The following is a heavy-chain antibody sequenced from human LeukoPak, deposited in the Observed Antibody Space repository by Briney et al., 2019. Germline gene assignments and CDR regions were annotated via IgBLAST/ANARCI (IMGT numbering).Heavy chain of an antibody. V-gene: IGHV1-69*04. Sequence: GASVKVSCKASGGTFSSYAISWVRQAPGQGLEWMGRIIPNLGIANYAQKFQGRVTITADKSTSTAYMELSSLRSEDTAVYYCASHPYCSGCSCYCRGAFDIWGQGTMVTVSS. CDR1: GGTFSSYA. D-gene: IGHD2-15*01. CDR2: IIPNLGIA. J-gene: IGHJ3*02. CDR3: ASHPYCSGCSCYCRGAFDI.